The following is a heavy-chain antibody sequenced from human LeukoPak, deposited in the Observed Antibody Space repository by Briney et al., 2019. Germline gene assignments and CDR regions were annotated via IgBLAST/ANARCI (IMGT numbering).Heavy chain of an antibody. V-gene: IGHV4-30-4*01. J-gene: IGHJ5*02. CDR1: GGSISSGGYY. Sequence: SETLSLTCTVSGGSISSGGYYWSWIRQPPGKGLEWIGYTYYSGSTYYNPSLKNRVSISVDTSKNQFSLNLSSVTAADTAVYYCARPYYYDSRIDPWGQGTLVTVSS. CDR3: ARPYYYDSRIDP. CDR2: TYYSGST. D-gene: IGHD3-22*01.